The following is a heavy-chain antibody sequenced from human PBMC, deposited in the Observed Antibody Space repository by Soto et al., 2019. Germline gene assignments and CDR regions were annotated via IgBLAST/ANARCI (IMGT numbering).Heavy chain of an antibody. V-gene: IGHV1-69*01. CDR2: IIPLFGTA. CDR1: GGTFSTYA. J-gene: IGHJ4*02. CDR3: ARPKGSYSSGYYYFDY. Sequence: QVQLVQSGAEVKQPGSSVKVSCKTSGGTFSTYAIYWVRQAPGQGLEWMGAIIPLFGTADYAQKFQGRVTITADESTSTAYIELSSLRSEDTAVYYCARPKGSYSSGYYYFDYWGQRTLVTVSS. D-gene: IGHD6-19*01.